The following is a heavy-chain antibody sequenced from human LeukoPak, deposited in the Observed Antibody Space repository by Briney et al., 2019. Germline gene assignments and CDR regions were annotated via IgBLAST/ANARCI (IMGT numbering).Heavy chain of an antibody. CDR2: IYYSGST. J-gene: IGHJ4*02. CDR1: GGSISSYY. Sequence: SETLSLTCTVSGGSISSYYWSWIRQPPGKGLEWIGYIYYSGSTNYNPSLKSRLTISVDTSKNQFSLKLSSVTAADTAVYYCARGRYYDFWSGYYAAGGYFDYWGQGTLVTVSS. V-gene: IGHV4-59*12. CDR3: ARGRYYDFWSGYYAAGGYFDY. D-gene: IGHD3-3*01.